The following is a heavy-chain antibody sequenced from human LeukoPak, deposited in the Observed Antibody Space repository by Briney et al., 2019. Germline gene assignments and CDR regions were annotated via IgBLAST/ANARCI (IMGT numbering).Heavy chain of an antibody. CDR3: ARAAHRGFDY. V-gene: IGHV4-34*01. CDR2: INHSGST. CDR1: GGSFSGYY. Sequence: PSETLSLTCAVYGGSFSGYYWSWIRQPPGKGLEWIGEINHSGSTNYNPSLKSRVTISVDTSKNQFSLKLSSVTAADTAVYYCARAAHRGFDYWGQGTLVTVSS. J-gene: IGHJ4*02. D-gene: IGHD6-6*01.